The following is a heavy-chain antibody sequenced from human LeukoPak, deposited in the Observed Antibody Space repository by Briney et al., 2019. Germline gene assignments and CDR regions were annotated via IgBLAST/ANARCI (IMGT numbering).Heavy chain of an antibody. V-gene: IGHV3-7*01. CDR2: VKLDGSEN. CDR3: ARDLVVATFDY. D-gene: IGHD5-12*01. CDR1: GFTFSSYW. Sequence: GGSLRLSCAASGFTFSSYWMSWVRQAPGKVLEWVANVKLDGSENSYRDSVKGRFTISRHNPKNSMYLQMNSLRAEDTAVYYCARDLVVATFDYWGQGTLVTVSS. J-gene: IGHJ4*02.